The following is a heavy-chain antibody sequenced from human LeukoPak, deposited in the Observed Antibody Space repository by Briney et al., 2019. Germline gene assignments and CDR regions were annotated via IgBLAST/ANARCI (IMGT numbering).Heavy chain of an antibody. CDR2: ISGSGGST. Sequence: PGGSLRLSCAASGFTFSSYAMSWVRQAPGKGLEWVSAISGSGGSTYYADSVKGRFTISRDNSKNTLYLQMNSLRAEDTAVYYCAKVSGSSWYFSPTKYFQHWGQGTLVTASS. J-gene: IGHJ1*01. CDR3: AKVSGSSWYFSPTKYFQH. D-gene: IGHD6-13*01. V-gene: IGHV3-23*01. CDR1: GFTFSSYA.